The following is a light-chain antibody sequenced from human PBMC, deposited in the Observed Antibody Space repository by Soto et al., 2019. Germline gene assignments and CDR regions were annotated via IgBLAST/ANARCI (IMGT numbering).Light chain of an antibody. CDR3: QQYISSPRT. CDR1: QSVSNNY. CDR2: GAS. V-gene: IGKV3-20*01. Sequence: THSASTLSVSPGERATLSCRASQSVSNNYLAWYQQKPGQAPRLLIYGASSRATGIPDRFSGSGSGTDFTLTISRLEPEDFAVYYCQQYISSPRTFGQGTMVDIK. J-gene: IGKJ1*01.